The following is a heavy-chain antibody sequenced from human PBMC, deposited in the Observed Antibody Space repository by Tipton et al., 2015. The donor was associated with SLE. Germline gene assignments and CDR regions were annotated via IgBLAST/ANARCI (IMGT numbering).Heavy chain of an antibody. CDR2: IYYSGST. D-gene: IGHD3-22*01. CDR3: ARVASYDGSGYYLDWFDP. J-gene: IGHJ5*02. Sequence: LRLSCTVSGGSISSHYWSWIRQPPGKGLEWIGSIYYSGSTYYNPSLKSRVTISVDTSKNQFSLKLTSVTAADTAVYYCARVASYDGSGYYLDWFDPWGQGTLVTVSS. CDR1: GGSISSHY. V-gene: IGHV4-59*11.